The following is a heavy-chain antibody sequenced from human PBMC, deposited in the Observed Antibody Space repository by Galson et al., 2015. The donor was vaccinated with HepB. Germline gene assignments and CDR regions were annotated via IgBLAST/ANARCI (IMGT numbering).Heavy chain of an antibody. CDR3: ARGRFGRSTIVVREWFDP. J-gene: IGHJ5*02. CDR2: INPNSGGT. D-gene: IGHD3-10*01. V-gene: IGHV1-2*06. CDR1: GYTFIGYY. Sequence: SVKVSCKASGYTFIGYYIQWVRQAPGHGLEWMGRINPNSGGTNYAQKFQGRVTMTRDTSISTAYMELSRLRSDDTAVYYCARGRFGRSTIVVREWFDPWGQGTLVTVSS.